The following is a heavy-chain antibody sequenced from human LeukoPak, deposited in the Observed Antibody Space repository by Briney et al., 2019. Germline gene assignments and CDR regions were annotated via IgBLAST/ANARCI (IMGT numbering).Heavy chain of an antibody. D-gene: IGHD6-19*01. CDR3: ARDRRGSGWYCFDY. CDR1: GFTFDDYG. Sequence: GGSLRLSCAASGFTFDDYGMSWVRQAPGKGLEWVSGINWNGGSSGYADSVKGRFTISRDNAKNSLYLQLSSLGAEDTALYYCARDRRGSGWYCFDYWGQGTLVTVSS. J-gene: IGHJ4*02. CDR2: INWNGGSS. V-gene: IGHV3-20*04.